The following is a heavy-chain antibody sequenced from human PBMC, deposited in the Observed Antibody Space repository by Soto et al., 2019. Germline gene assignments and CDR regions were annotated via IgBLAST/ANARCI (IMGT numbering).Heavy chain of an antibody. CDR2: ISYDGSNK. J-gene: IGHJ5*01. V-gene: IGHV3-30-3*01. D-gene: IGHD3-22*01. CDR3: ARGTYYYDTRGYPNWFDS. Sequence: GGSLRLSCAASGFPFGTYAMHWVRQAPGKGLEWVAAISYDGSNKYYADSVQGRFIISRDNSKNTLYLQMNSLRAEDTAVYYCARGTYYYDTRGYPNWFDSWGQGTLVTVSS. CDR1: GFPFGTYA.